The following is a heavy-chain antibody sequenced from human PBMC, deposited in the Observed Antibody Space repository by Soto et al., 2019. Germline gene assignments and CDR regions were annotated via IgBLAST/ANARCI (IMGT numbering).Heavy chain of an antibody. J-gene: IGHJ3*02. CDR3: SSPVGPMAARFGGFDI. Sequence: GGCTGLSCAASGYGFSILWITWARQATGKGLEWVANIKHDGSEKYYVDSVKGRFTISRDNAKNSLFLQMNSLRAEDTAFYYCSSPVGPMAARFGGFDIWGLGTIVTVSS. CDR2: IKHDGSEK. D-gene: IGHD6-6*01. V-gene: IGHV3-7*03. CDR1: GYGFSILW.